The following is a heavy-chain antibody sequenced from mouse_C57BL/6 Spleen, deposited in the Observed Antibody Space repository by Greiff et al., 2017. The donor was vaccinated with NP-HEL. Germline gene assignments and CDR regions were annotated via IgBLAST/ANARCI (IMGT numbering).Heavy chain of an antibody. CDR1: GYTFTDYE. Sequence: VQLQQSGAELVRPGASVTLSCKASGYTFTDYEMHWVKQTPVHGLEWIGAIDPETGGTAYNQKFKGKAILTADKSSSTAYMELRSLTSEDSAVYYCTRWVDRSGYVGFDYWGKGTTLTVSS. J-gene: IGHJ2*01. CDR3: TRWVDRSGYVGFDY. CDR2: IDPETGGT. V-gene: IGHV1-15*01. D-gene: IGHD3-2*02.